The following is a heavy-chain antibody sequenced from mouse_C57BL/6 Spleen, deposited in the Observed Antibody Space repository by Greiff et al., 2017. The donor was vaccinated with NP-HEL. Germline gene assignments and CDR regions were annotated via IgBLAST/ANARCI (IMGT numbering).Heavy chain of an antibody. CDR1: GYTFTDYE. CDR3: TRTGGYAMDY. Sequence: VQLQQSGAELVRPGASVTLSCKASGYTFTDYEMHWVKQTPVHGLEWIGAIDPETGGTAYNQKFKGKAILTADKSTSPAYMELRSLTSEDSAVYYCTRTGGYAMDYWGQGTSVTGTS. V-gene: IGHV1-15*01. J-gene: IGHJ4*01. CDR2: IDPETGGT.